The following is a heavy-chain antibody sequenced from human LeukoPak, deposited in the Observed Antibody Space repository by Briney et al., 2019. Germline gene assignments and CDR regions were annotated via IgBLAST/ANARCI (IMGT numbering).Heavy chain of an antibody. CDR2: IYYSGST. CDR3: ARLYYYDSSGYFDY. Sequence: SETLSLTCTVSGGSISSSSYYWGWIRQPPGKGLEWIGSIYYSGSTYYNPSLKSRVTISVDTSKNQFSLKLSSVTAADTAVYYCARLYYYDSSGYFDYWGQGTLVTVSS. CDR1: GGSISSSSYY. V-gene: IGHV4-39*01. J-gene: IGHJ4*02. D-gene: IGHD3-22*01.